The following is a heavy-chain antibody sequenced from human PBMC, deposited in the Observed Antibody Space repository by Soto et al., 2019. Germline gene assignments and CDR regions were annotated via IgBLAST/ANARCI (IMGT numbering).Heavy chain of an antibody. CDR2: IWYDGSNK. CDR1: GFTFSSYG. CDR3: ARGSPPDY. V-gene: IGHV3-33*01. J-gene: IGHJ4*02. Sequence: QVQLVESGGGVVQPGRSLRLSCAASGFTFSSYGMHWVRQAPGKGLEWVTVIWYDGSNKHYADSVKGRFTISRDNSKKMGSLQMNSLRVEDTAVYYCARGSPPDYWGREPWSPSPQ.